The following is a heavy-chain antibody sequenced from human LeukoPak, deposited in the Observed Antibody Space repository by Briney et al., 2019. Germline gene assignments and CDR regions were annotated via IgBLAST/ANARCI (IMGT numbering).Heavy chain of an antibody. CDR3: ARGPNSNWSGLDF. Sequence: GSLSLSCTASGFSFSGHWMHWARQLPGKGLVCVSRISPTGSTTSYADSVKGRFTVSRDNAKNTLYLQVNNLRAEDTAVYYCARGPNSNWSGLDFWGQGTLLTVSS. J-gene: IGHJ4*02. D-gene: IGHD6-6*01. CDR2: ISPTGSTT. V-gene: IGHV3-74*01. CDR1: GFSFSGHW.